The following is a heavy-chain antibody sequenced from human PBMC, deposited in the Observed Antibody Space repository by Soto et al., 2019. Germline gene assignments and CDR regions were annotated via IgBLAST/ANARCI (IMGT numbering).Heavy chain of an antibody. CDR1: GGSVSSGSYY. CDR3: ARVFAGSSWTSLPYYYYGMDV. J-gene: IGHJ6*02. V-gene: IGHV4-61*01. CDR2: IYYSGST. D-gene: IGHD6-13*01. Sequence: SETLSLTCTVSGGSVSSGSYYWSWIRQPPGKGLEWIGYIYYSGSTNYNPSLKSRVTISVDTSKNQFSLKLSSVTAADTAVYYCARVFAGSSWTSLPYYYYGMDVWGQGTTVTVSS.